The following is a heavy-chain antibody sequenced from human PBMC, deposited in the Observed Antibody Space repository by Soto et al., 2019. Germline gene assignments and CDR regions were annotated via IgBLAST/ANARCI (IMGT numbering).Heavy chain of an antibody. Sequence: QVQLVESGGGVVQPGGSLRLSCTASGFTFSSYALHWVRQAPGKGLEWVAVISYDGNTKYYAASVKGRFTISRDHSKNTLYLQMNSLRAEDTALYYCTKEHGSESDYYKYYGMDVWGQGTTVTVYS. CDR2: ISYDGNTK. D-gene: IGHD3-10*01. V-gene: IGHV3-30*18. J-gene: IGHJ6*02. CDR1: GFTFSSYA. CDR3: TKEHGSESDYYKYYGMDV.